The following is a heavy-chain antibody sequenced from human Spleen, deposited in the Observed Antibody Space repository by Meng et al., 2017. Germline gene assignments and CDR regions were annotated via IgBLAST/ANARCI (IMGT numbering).Heavy chain of an antibody. D-gene: IGHD3-10*01. CDR3: ARESGSYFHFQY. V-gene: IGHV1-2*02. CDR1: GYTFTGYS. J-gene: IGHJ1*01. Sequence: QAQTVQSGAGGKQPGAALRVSVQASGYTFTGYSLHWVRQAPGQGLEWMGWIHPNDGDTQYAQSFRGRVTLSRDSSITTAYMDLSRLTSADTAVYYCARESGSYFHFQYWGQGTVVTVSS. CDR2: IHPNDGDT.